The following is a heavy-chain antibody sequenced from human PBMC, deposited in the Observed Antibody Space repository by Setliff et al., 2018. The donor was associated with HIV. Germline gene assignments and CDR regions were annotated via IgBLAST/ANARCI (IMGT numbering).Heavy chain of an antibody. CDR3: ARSTVGAGTSFP. CDR1: GDSINTHY. J-gene: IGHJ5*02. D-gene: IGHD1-26*01. V-gene: IGHV4-59*11. CDR2: ISHSGNT. Sequence: SETLSLTCTVSGDSINTHYWSWIRQAPGKGLEWIGCISHSGNTNFNPSLNSRVTISVDTSKNQFSLRLTSVTAADTAIYYCARSTVGAGTSFPWGRGILVTSPQ.